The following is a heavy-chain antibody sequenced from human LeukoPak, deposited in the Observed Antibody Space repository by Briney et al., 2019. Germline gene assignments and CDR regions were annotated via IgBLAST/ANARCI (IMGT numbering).Heavy chain of an antibody. J-gene: IGHJ5*02. Sequence: GGSLRLSCAASGFTFSSYGMHWVRQAPGKGLEWVAFIRYDGSNKYYADSVKGRFTISRDNSKNTLYLQMNSLRAEDTAVYYCAKELAAATSDNWFDPWGQGTLVTVSS. CDR2: IRYDGSNK. V-gene: IGHV3-30*02. CDR1: GFTFSSYG. CDR3: AKELAAATSDNWFDP. D-gene: IGHD2-15*01.